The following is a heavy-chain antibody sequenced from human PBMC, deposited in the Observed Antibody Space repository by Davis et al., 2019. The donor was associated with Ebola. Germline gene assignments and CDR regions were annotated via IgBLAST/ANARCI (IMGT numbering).Heavy chain of an antibody. J-gene: IGHJ5*02. CDR1: GYSISSDYY. CDR3: ARVTGASHAGP. V-gene: IGHV4-38-2*02. Sequence: MPSETLSLTCTVSGYSISSDYYWGWIRQPPGKGLEWIGRIKHRGSTYYNPSLKSRATMAVDTSKSQFSLKLTSVTAADTAVYYCARVTGASHAGPWGQGTLVTVSS. CDR2: IKHRGST. D-gene: IGHD4/OR15-4a*01.